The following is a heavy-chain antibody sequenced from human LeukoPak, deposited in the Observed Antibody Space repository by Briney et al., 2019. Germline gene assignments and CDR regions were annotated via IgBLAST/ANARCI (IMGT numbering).Heavy chain of an antibody. CDR2: IYSGGST. J-gene: IGHJ4*02. D-gene: IGHD6-19*01. CDR1: GFTVSSNY. Sequence: PGGSLRLSCAASGFTVSSNYMSWVRQAPGKGLEWVSVIYSGGSTYHADSVKGRFTISRDNSKTTLYLQMNSLRAEDTAVYYCARARRYSSGWSRIFDYWGQGTLVTVSS. V-gene: IGHV3-53*01. CDR3: ARARRYSSGWSRIFDY.